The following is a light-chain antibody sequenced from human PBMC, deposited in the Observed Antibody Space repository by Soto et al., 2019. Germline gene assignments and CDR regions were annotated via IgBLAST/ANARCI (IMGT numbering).Light chain of an antibody. V-gene: IGLV2-14*01. CDR3: SSFTSKSTLI. Sequence: QSALTQPASVSGSPGQSITISCAGTIRDVGAYNLVSWYQQYPGRAPQLILYEVRNRPSGISFRFSGFKSGNTASLTISGLQAEDEAAYYCSSFTSKSTLIFGGGTKVTVL. CDR2: EVR. CDR1: IRDVGAYNL. J-gene: IGLJ2*01.